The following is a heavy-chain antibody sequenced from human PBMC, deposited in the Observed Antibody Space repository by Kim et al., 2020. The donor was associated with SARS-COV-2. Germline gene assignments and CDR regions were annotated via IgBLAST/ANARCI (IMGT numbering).Heavy chain of an antibody. D-gene: IGHD2-15*01. J-gene: IGHJ4*02. Sequence: SETLSLTCTVSGGSISSYYWSWIRQPPGKGLEWIGYIYYSGSTNYNPSLKSRVTISVDTSKNQFSLKLSSVTAADTAVYYCARLTPDCSGGSCSDYWGQGTLVTVSS. CDR2: IYYSGST. CDR3: ARLTPDCSGGSCSDY. CDR1: GGSISSYY. V-gene: IGHV4-59*08.